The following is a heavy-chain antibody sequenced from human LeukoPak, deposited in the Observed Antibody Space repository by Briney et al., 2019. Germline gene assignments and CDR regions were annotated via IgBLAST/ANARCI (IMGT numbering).Heavy chain of an antibody. CDR3: AKDGGNYEFDY. CDR2: IPYDGSKN. CDR1: GFTFSSYV. Sequence: GGSLRLSCAASGFTFSSYVMHWVRQAPGKGLDWVAFIPYDGSKNYYTDSVKGRFTIARDNSRNTLDLQMNTLRAEDTAVYYCAKDGGNYEFDYWGQGTLVTVST. D-gene: IGHD4-11*01. J-gene: IGHJ4*02. V-gene: IGHV3-30*02.